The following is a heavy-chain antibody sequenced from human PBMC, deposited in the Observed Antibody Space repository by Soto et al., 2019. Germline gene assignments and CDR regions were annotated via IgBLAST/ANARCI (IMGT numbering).Heavy chain of an antibody. J-gene: IGHJ4*02. CDR2: IDPRDSYT. Sequence: PGESLKISCEGSGDSFITYWINWVRQMPDKGLEWMGRIDPRDSYTNYSPSFQGHVTISIDKSINTAYLQWSSLKASDTAIYYCVRQYMVAARNSPYYLDLWGQGILVTVSS. CDR1: GDSFITYW. V-gene: IGHV5-10-1*01. CDR3: VRQYMVAARNSPYYLDL. D-gene: IGHD2-15*01.